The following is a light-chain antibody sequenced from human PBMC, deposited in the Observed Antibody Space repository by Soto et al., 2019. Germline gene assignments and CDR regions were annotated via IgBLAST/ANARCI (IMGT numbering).Light chain of an antibody. CDR2: DAS. CDR1: QDINKN. J-gene: IGKJ5*01. Sequence: DSPVTQSPSSLSASVGGRFTITSQASQDINKNLIWYQQTPGKAPKLLIYDASDLETGVPSRFSGSGSGTDFTFTISRLQPEDIATYYCQQYENLPTFGQGTRLEIK. CDR3: QQYENLPT. V-gene: IGKV1-33*01.